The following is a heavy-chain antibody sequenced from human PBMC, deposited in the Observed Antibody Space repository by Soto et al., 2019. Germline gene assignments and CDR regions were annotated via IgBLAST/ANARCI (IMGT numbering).Heavy chain of an antibody. J-gene: IGHJ5*02. Sequence: GGSLRLSCAASGFTFSSYGMHWVRQAPGKGLEWVAVIWYDGSNKYYADSVKGRFTISRDNSKNTLYLQMNSLRAEDTAVYYCAREHSSGSFDPWGQGTLVTVSS. CDR3: AREHSSGSFDP. V-gene: IGHV3-33*01. D-gene: IGHD6-19*01. CDR2: IWYDGSNK. CDR1: GFTFSSYG.